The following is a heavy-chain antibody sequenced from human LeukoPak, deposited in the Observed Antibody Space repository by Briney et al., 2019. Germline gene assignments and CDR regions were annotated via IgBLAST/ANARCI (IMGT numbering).Heavy chain of an antibody. Sequence: ASVKVSCKASGGTFSSYAISWVRQAPGQGLEWMGGIIPIFGTANYAQKFRGRVTITADESTSTAYMELSSLRSEDTAVYYCARVTIFGASNWFDPWGQGTLVTVSS. CDR3: ARVTIFGASNWFDP. CDR2: IIPIFGTA. D-gene: IGHD3-3*01. CDR1: GGTFSSYA. J-gene: IGHJ5*02. V-gene: IGHV1-69*13.